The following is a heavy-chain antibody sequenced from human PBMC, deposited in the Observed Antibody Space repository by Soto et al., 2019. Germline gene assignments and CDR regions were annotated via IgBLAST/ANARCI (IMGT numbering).Heavy chain of an antibody. J-gene: IGHJ6*03. D-gene: IGHD2-2*01. Sequence: QVHLVQSGAEVKKPGASVKVSCKASGYTFTSYGFSWVRQAPGQGLEWMGWISGYNGNTNYEQKFQGRVTMTTHTSTSTAYMELRSLRSDDTAVYYCAIWPAAMRFDYYNYYMDVWGKGTTVIVSS. V-gene: IGHV1-18*01. CDR2: ISGYNGNT. CDR3: AIWPAAMRFDYYNYYMDV. CDR1: GYTFTSYG.